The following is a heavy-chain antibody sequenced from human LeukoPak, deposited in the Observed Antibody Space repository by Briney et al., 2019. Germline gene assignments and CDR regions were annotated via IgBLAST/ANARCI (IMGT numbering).Heavy chain of an antibody. V-gene: IGHV3-7*01. CDR2: IKKDGNEI. Sequence: GGSLRLSCAASGFTFSDYWMSWIRQAPGKGLEWVANIKKDGNEIYYLDSVKGRFTISRDNAKNSLYLQMNSLRAEDTAVYFCVRGGYYFDYWGQGTLVTVSS. CDR1: GFTFSDYW. D-gene: IGHD3-16*01. J-gene: IGHJ4*02. CDR3: VRGGYYFDY.